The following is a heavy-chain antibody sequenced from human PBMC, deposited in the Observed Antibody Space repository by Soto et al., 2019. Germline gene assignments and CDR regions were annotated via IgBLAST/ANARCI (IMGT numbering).Heavy chain of an antibody. CDR1: GYTFTSYY. J-gene: IGHJ5*02. Sequence: ASVKVSCKASGYTFTSYYMHWVRQAPGQGLEWMGIINPSGGSTSYAQKFQGRVTMTRDTSTSTVYMELSSLRPEDTAVYYCARRSSPGGFDPWGQGTLVTVSS. V-gene: IGHV1-46*01. D-gene: IGHD6-6*01. CDR2: INPSGGST. CDR3: ARRSSPGGFDP.